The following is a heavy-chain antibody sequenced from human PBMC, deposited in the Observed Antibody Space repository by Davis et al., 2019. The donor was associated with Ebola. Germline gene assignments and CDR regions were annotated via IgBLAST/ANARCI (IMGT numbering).Heavy chain of an antibody. CDR2: IYYSGTI. Sequence: SETLSLTCTVSGGSISGYYWTWIRQPPGKGLEWIGYIYYSGTINYNPSLKSRVTISVDTSKNQFSLKLSSVTAADTAVYYCARDRGYGMDVWGQGTTVTVSS. V-gene: IGHV4-59*01. J-gene: IGHJ6*02. CDR3: ARDRGYGMDV. D-gene: IGHD3-10*01. CDR1: GGSISGYY.